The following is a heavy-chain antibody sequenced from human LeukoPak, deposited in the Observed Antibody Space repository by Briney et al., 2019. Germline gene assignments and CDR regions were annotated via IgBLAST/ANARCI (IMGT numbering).Heavy chain of an antibody. J-gene: IGHJ5*02. D-gene: IGHD4-23*01. CDR2: INAANGNT. CDR3: ARSLGGGNLVAWFDP. CDR1: GYTFTNYA. Sequence: ASVKVSCKASGYTFTNYAIHWVRQAPGQRLEWMGWINAANGNTKYSQKFQGRVIITRDTSASTAYMELSSLRSEDTAVYYCARSLGGGNLVAWFDPWGQGTLVTVSS. V-gene: IGHV1-3*01.